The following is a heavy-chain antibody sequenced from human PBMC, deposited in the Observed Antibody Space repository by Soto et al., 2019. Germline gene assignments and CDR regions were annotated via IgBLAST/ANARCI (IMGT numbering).Heavy chain of an antibody. Sequence: EVQVVESGGGLVQPGGSLRLSCVGSGFALRNHAMDWVRQAPGKGLEWVSYISGPSDVIYYADSVRGRFSVSRDNAKNSGYMQMGSVRDEDTAVYYCARDGGRGYGMDVWGQGTTVTVSS. CDR2: ISGPSDVI. CDR3: ARDGGRGYGMDV. D-gene: IGHD3-16*01. J-gene: IGHJ6*02. V-gene: IGHV3-48*02. CDR1: GFALRNHA.